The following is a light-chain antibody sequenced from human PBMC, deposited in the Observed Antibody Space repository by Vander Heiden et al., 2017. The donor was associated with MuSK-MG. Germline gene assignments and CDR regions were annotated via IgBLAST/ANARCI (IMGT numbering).Light chain of an antibody. V-gene: IGKV3-11*01. CDR3: QQRSNWPPGG. J-gene: IGKJ4*02. CDR1: QSVSSY. CDR2: DAS. Sequence: EIVLTQSPATLSLSPGERATLSCRASQSVSSYLAWYQQKPGQAPRLLIYDASNRATGIPARFSGSGYGTDFTLTISSREPEDFAVYYCQQRSNWPPGGFGGGTKVEIK.